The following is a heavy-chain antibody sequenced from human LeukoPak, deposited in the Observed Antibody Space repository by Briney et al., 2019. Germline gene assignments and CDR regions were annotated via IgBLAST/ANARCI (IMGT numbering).Heavy chain of an antibody. J-gene: IGHJ4*02. CDR3: ASTFSSSPGTFDY. CDR2: IIPIFGTA. Sequence: ASVRVSSMASNYSFTIYGISWVRQAPGQGLEWMGGIIPIFGTANYAQKFQDRVTLTTDESTSTAYMELSSPRSEDTAVYFCASTFSSSPGTFDYWGQGTLVTVSS. D-gene: IGHD6-6*01. CDR1: NYSFTIYG. V-gene: IGHV1-69*05.